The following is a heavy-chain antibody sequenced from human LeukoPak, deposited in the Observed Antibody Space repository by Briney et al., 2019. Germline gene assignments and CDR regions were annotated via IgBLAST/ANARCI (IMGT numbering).Heavy chain of an antibody. J-gene: IGHJ4*02. CDR1: GFTFSSYG. D-gene: IGHD2-21*02. CDR3: ARAYCGGDCYSYYFDY. CDR2: IWYDGSNR. Sequence: GGSLRLSCAASGFTFSSYGMHWVRQAPGKGLEWVAVIWYDGSNRYYADSVKGRFTISRDNSKNTLYLQMNSLRAEDTAVYYCARAYCGGDCYSYYFDYWGQGTLVTVSS. V-gene: IGHV3-33*01.